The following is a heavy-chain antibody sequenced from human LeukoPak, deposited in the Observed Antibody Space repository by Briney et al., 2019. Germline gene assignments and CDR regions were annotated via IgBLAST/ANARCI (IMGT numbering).Heavy chain of an antibody. CDR1: GFTFSSYA. J-gene: IGHJ4*02. CDR2: ISGSGGST. V-gene: IGHV3-23*01. CDR3: ARSDCGGDCHLLDY. Sequence: GGSLRLSCAASGFTFSSYAMSWLRQAPGKGLEWLSAISGSGGSTYYADSVKGRFTISRDNSKNTLYLQMNSLRAEDTAVYYCARSDCGGDCHLLDYWGQGTLVTVSS. D-gene: IGHD2-21*02.